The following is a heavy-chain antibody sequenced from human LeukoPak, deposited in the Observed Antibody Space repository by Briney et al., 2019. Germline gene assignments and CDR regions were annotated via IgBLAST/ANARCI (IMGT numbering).Heavy chain of an antibody. Sequence: SETLSLTCAVSGGSISSSNWWSWVRQPPGKGLEWIGEIYHSGSTNYNPSLKSRVTISVDKSKNQFSLKLSSVTAADTAVYYCASPAVHYYDSSGHDYWGQGTLVTVSS. V-gene: IGHV4-4*02. CDR2: IYHSGST. CDR1: GGSISSSNW. CDR3: ASPAVHYYDSSGHDY. J-gene: IGHJ4*02. D-gene: IGHD3-22*01.